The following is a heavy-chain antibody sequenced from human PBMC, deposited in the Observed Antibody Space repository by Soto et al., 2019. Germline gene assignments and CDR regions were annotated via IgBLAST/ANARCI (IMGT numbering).Heavy chain of an antibody. CDR1: GFTFSSYW. CDR3: ARDRSSGYYFRDAFDI. D-gene: IGHD3-22*01. Sequence: GGSLRLSCAASGFTFSSYWMHWVRQAPGKGLVWVSRINSDGSSTSYADSVKGRFTISRDNAKSTLYLQMNSLRAEDTAVYYCARDRSSGYYFRDAFDIWGQGTMVTVSS. J-gene: IGHJ3*02. V-gene: IGHV3-74*01. CDR2: INSDGSST.